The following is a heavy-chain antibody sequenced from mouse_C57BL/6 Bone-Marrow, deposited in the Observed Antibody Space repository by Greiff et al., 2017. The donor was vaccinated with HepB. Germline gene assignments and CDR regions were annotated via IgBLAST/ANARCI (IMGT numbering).Heavy chain of an antibody. CDR2: IDPETGGT. CDR3: TKDDYDRYYFDY. V-gene: IGHV1-15*01. CDR1: GYTFTDYE. Sequence: QVQLKQSGAELVRPGASVTLSCKASGYTFTDYEMHWVKQTPVHGLEGIGAIDPETGGTASNQKFKGKAILTADKSSSTAYMELRSLTSEDSAVYYCTKDDYDRYYFDYWGQGTILTVSS. J-gene: IGHJ2*01. D-gene: IGHD2-4*01.